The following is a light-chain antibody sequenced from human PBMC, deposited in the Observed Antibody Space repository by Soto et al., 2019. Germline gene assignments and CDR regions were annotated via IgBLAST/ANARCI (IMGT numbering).Light chain of an antibody. CDR2: DVS. V-gene: IGLV2-14*01. J-gene: IGLJ1*01. CDR1: SSDVGGYNY. CDR3: GSYTSSSTPYV. Sequence: QSALTQPASVSGSPGQSITISCTGTSSDVGGYNYVSWYQQHPGKAPKLMIYDVSNRPSGVSNRFSGSKSGNTASLTISGLQAEDEADYYCGSYTSSSTPYVVGTGTKVTVL.